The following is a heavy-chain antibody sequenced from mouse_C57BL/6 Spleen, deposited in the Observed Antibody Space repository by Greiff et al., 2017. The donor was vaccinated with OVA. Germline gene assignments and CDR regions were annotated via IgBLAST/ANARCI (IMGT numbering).Heavy chain of an antibody. D-gene: IGHD2-4*01. CDR3: AGDYDSWFAY. Sequence: DVHLVESGGGLVKPGGSLKLSCAASGFTFSDYGMHWVRQAPEKGLEWVAYISSGSSTIYYADTVKGRFTISRDNAKNTLFLQMTSLRSEDTAMYYCAGDYDSWFAYWGQGTLVTVSA. V-gene: IGHV5-17*01. CDR1: GFTFSDYG. J-gene: IGHJ3*01. CDR2: ISSGSSTI.